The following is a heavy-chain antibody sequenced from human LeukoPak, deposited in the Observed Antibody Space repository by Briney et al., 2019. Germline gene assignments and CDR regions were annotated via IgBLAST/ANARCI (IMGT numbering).Heavy chain of an antibody. CDR3: ARAGIVLRYYFDY. J-gene: IGHJ4*02. CDR1: GFTFSSYS. Sequence: AGSLRLSCAASGFTFSSYSMNWVRQAPGKGLEWVSSISSSSSYIYYADSVKGRFTISRDNDKNSLYLQMNSLRAEDTAVYYCARAGIVLRYYFDYWGQGTLVTVSS. D-gene: IGHD2-8*01. V-gene: IGHV3-21*01. CDR2: ISSSSSYI.